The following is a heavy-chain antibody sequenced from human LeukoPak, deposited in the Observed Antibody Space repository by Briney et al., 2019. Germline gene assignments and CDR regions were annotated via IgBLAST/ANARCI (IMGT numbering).Heavy chain of an antibody. CDR2: ISSNGGST. Sequence: GGSLRLSCSASGFTFSSYAMHWVRQAPGKGLEYVSAISSNGGSTYYADSVKGRFTISRDNSKNTLYLQMSSLRAEDTAVYYCVKGLAVAGTNYYYGMDVWGKGTPVTVSS. V-gene: IGHV3-64D*06. CDR1: GFTFSSYA. J-gene: IGHJ6*04. D-gene: IGHD6-19*01. CDR3: VKGLAVAGTNYYYGMDV.